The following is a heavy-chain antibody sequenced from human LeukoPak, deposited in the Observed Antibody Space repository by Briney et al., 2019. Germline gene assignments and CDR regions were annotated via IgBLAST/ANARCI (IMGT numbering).Heavy chain of an antibody. CDR2: IKSDGSAT. D-gene: IGHD3-22*01. CDR3: GSLTVVARDH. J-gene: IGHJ4*02. V-gene: IGHV3-74*01. CDR1: GFSFSTHW. Sequence: PGGSLRLSCAASGFSFSTHWMHRVRQAPGKGLVYVAQIKSDGSATAYADSVKGRFTISRDNAKNTLYLEMFSLRAEDTAVYYCGSLTVVARDHWGQGTLVTVSS.